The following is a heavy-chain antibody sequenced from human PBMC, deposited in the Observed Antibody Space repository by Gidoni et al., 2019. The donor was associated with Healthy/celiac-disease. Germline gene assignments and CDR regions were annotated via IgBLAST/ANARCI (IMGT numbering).Heavy chain of an antibody. CDR1: GFTFSSYS. Sequence: EVQLVESGGGLVKPGGSLRLSCAASGFTFSSYSMNWVRQAPGKGLEWVSSISSSSSYIYYADSVKGRFTISRDNAKNSLYLQLNSLRAEDTAVYYCARDGTLRWEPTLYYYYGMDVWGQGTTVTVSS. CDR2: ISSSSSYI. D-gene: IGHD1-26*01. V-gene: IGHV3-21*01. CDR3: ARDGTLRWEPTLYYYYGMDV. J-gene: IGHJ6*02.